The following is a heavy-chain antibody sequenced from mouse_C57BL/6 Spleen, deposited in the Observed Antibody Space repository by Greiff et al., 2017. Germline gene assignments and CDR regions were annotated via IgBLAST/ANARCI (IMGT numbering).Heavy chain of an antibody. CDR2: IRGDGST. J-gene: IGHJ3*01. CDR3: AKGGDGFAY. V-gene: IGHV2-3*01. Sequence: VQLQQSGPGLVAPSPSLSITCTVSGFSLTSYGVSWVRQPPGKGLEWLGVIRGDGSTNYHSALISRLSISKDNSKSQVFLKLNRLQTDDTATYYCAKGGDGFAYWGQGTLVTVSA. CDR1: GFSLTSYG.